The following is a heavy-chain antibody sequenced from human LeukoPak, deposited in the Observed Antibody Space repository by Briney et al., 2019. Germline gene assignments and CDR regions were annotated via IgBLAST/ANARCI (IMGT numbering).Heavy chain of an antibody. Sequence: PGGSLRLSWSASGFTFNSYAISWVRQAPGKGLEWVSAISGSGGSTYYADSVKGRFTIPRDNSKNTLYLQMNSLRAEDTAVYYCAKKTGDYWGQGTLVTVSS. CDR3: AKKTGDY. D-gene: IGHD1-14*01. V-gene: IGHV3-23*01. CDR2: ISGSGGST. CDR1: GFTFNSYA. J-gene: IGHJ4*02.